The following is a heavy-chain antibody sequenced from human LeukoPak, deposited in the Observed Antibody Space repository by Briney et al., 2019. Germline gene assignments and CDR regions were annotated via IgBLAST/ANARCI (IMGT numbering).Heavy chain of an antibody. J-gene: IGHJ4*02. CDR2: ISGSGSST. Sequence: GGSLRLSCAASGFTFSSYAMSWVRQAPGKGLAWVSAISGSGSSTYYADSVKGRFTISRDNSKNTLYLQMNSLRAEDTAVYYCAKSHSSGWTPFDYWGQGTLVTVSS. CDR1: GFTFSSYA. CDR3: AKSHSSGWTPFDY. D-gene: IGHD6-19*01. V-gene: IGHV3-23*01.